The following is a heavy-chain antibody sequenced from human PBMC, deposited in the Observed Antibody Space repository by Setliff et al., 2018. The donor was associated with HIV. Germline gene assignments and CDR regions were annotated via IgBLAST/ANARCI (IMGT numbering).Heavy chain of an antibody. D-gene: IGHD2-8*01. J-gene: IGHJ4*02. Sequence: PPETLSLTCTVSGGSISSSSYYWGWIRQPPGKGLEWIGSIYYSGSTYYNPSLKSRVTISVDTSKNQFSLKLSSVTAADTAVYYCARDLMAPDRYFDYWGQGTLVTVSS. V-gene: IGHV4-39*07. CDR2: IYYSGST. CDR3: ARDLMAPDRYFDY. CDR1: GGSISSSSYY.